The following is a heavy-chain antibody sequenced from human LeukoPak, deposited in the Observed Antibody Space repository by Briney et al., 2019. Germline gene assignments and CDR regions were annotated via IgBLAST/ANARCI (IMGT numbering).Heavy chain of an antibody. V-gene: IGHV3-30*03. CDR1: GFTFTCCG. D-gene: IGHD1-1*01. J-gene: IGHJ4*02. CDR2: ISYHGSNI. CDR3: ARKNEQGVTDF. Sequence: TGGSLRLSCAASGFTFTCCGMHWVRQAPGKRLEWLAVISYHGSNIYYADSVKGRFTISRDNSKNTAFLQMNSLRPEDTALYYCARKNEQGVTDFWGQGALVTVSA.